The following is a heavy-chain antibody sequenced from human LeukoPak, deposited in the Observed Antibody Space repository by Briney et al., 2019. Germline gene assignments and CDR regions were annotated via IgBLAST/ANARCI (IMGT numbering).Heavy chain of an antibody. CDR2: ISYDGGNK. J-gene: IGHJ4*02. Sequence: PGRSLRLSCAPSGFTFDYFAMHWLRQPPPKGLDGVALISYDGGNKNYADSVKGRFTISRDNSKNTLYLHMNSLRREDTAVYYCARDTPFSSGWSQNHFDYWGQGTLVTVSS. V-gene: IGHV3-30*04. CDR3: ARDTPFSSGWSQNHFDY. D-gene: IGHD6-19*01. CDR1: GFTFDYFA.